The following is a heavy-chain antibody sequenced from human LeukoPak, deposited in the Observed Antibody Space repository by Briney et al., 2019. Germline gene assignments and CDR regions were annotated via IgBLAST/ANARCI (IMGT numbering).Heavy chain of an antibody. Sequence: ASVKVSCKASGYTFTSYYMHWVRQAPGQGLEWMGIINPSGGSTSYAQKFQGRVTMTRDTSTSTVYMELSSLRSEDTAVYYCARARNYCSGGSCYGGIFDYWGQGTLVTVSS. CDR2: INPSGGST. CDR1: GYTFTSYY. D-gene: IGHD2-15*01. V-gene: IGHV1-46*01. CDR3: ARARNYCSGGSCYGGIFDY. J-gene: IGHJ4*02.